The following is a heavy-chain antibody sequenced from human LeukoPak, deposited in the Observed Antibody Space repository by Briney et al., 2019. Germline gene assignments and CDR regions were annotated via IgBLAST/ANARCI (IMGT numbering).Heavy chain of an antibody. D-gene: IGHD3-10*01. CDR2: IYYSGST. CDR1: GGCIRSYY. CDR3: AREGGSGSMGVFDY. J-gene: IGHJ4*02. Sequence: SETLFLTCSVPGGCIRSYYWSWIRQPPGKGLERIGYIYYSGSTNYNPSIKSRVTISVDTSKNQFSLRLSSVTAADTAVYYGAREGGSGSMGVFDYWGQGTLVTVSS. V-gene: IGHV4-59*01.